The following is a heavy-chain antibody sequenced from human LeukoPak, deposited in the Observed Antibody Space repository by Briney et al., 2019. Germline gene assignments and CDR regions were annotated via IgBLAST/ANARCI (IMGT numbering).Heavy chain of an antibody. CDR2: TRNEANIYTT. V-gene: IGHV3-72*01. CDR3: ASPVGATTVRAFDI. CDR1: GFIFSDHY. D-gene: IGHD1-26*01. J-gene: IGHJ3*02. Sequence: QAGGSLRLSCAASGFIFSDHYMDWVRQAPGKGLEWVGRTRNEANIYTTKYAASVKGRFTISRDDSKNSLYRQMNSLKTEDTAVYYCASPVGATTVRAFDIWGQGTMVTVS.